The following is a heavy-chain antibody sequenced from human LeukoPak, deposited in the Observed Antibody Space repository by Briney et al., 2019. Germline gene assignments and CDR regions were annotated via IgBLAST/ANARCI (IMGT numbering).Heavy chain of an antibody. J-gene: IGHJ5*02. V-gene: IGHV4-4*07. Sequence: SETLSLTCTVSGGSISSYYWSWIRQPAGKGLEWIGRIYTSGSTNYNPSLKSRVTMSVDTSKNQFSLKLSSVTAADTAVYYCARSWDWNDSCWFDPWGQGTLVTVSS. CDR3: ARSWDWNDSCWFDP. CDR1: GGSISSYY. D-gene: IGHD1-1*01. CDR2: IYTSGST.